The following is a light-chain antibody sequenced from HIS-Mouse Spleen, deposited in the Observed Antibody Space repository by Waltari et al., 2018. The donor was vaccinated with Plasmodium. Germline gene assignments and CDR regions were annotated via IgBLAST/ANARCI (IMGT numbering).Light chain of an antibody. Sequence: QSALTPPASVSGSPGQSITISCTGTRSDVGGSNYVSWYQQHPGKAPKLMIYDVSNRPSGVSNRFSGSKSGNTASLTISGLQAEDEADYYCSSYTSSSTLVFGGGTKLTVL. CDR1: RSDVGGSNY. V-gene: IGLV2-14*03. J-gene: IGLJ2*01. CDR2: DVS. CDR3: SSYTSSSTLV.